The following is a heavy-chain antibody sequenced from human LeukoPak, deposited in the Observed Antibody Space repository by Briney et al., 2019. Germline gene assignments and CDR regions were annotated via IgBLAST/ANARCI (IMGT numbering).Heavy chain of an antibody. D-gene: IGHD5-24*01. CDR2: IRNDGSIK. CDR3: SKDGHTIGWLNGFDP. CDR1: GFSFSSSA. Sequence: GGSLRLSCTASGFSFSSSAMHWVRQAPGKGLEGVGFIRNDGSIKNYADSVKGRFSISRDNSKNKLYLQMNTLSREVLAIYHWSKDGHTIGWLNGFDPGGQGALVTVSS. V-gene: IGHV3-30*02. J-gene: IGHJ5*02.